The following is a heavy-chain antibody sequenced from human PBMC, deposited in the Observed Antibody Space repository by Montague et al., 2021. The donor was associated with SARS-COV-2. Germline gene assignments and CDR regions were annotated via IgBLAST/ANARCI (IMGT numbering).Heavy chain of an antibody. J-gene: IGHJ4*02. Sequence: SLRLSCAASGFTFSTYWMSWVRQVPGKGLEWVANVKPDGSAGYYVDSVKGRFTISRDNAKNSLYLQMNSLRAEDTAVYYCAKGAGRYYDSSGYYGYWGQGTLVTVSS. D-gene: IGHD3-22*01. CDR1: GFTFSTYW. CDR3: AKGAGRYYDSSGYYGY. V-gene: IGHV3-7*03. CDR2: VKPDGSAG.